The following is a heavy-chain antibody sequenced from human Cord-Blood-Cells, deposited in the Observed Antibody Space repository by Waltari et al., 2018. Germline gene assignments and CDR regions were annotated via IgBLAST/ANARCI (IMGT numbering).Heavy chain of an antibody. CDR1: GYTFTSYA. CDR3: ARETEYDFWSGYFDY. J-gene: IGHJ4*02. Sequence: QVQLVQSGAEVQKPVASVKVSCKAYGYTFTSYAMHWLRPAPGQRLEWMGWTNADNGNTKYSQKFQGRVTITRDTSASTAYMELSSLSSEDTDVYYCARETEYDFWSGYFDYWGQGTLVTVSS. CDR2: TNADNGNT. D-gene: IGHD3-3*01. V-gene: IGHV1-3*01.